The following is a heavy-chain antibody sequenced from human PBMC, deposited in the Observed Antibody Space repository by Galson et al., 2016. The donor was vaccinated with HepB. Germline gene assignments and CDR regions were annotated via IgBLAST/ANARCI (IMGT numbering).Heavy chain of an antibody. Sequence: ETLSLTCAVSGGSISSVNSWSWVRQPPGKGLEWIGEIYHGGYTNYNPSLQSRVTISVDKSKTHFSLKLSSVTAADTAVYYCANSPRRGCTGGPCYTKDWGQGTLVTVSS. CDR3: ANSPRRGCTGGPCYTKD. J-gene: IGHJ4*02. CDR2: IYHGGYT. V-gene: IGHV4-4*02. CDR1: GGSISSVNS. D-gene: IGHD2-15*01.